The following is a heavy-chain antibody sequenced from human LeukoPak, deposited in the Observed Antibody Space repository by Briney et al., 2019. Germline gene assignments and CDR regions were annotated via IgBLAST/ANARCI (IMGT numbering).Heavy chain of an antibody. CDR3: ARQGVYGMDV. D-gene: IGHD6-13*01. CDR1: GGSISSYY. V-gene: IGHV4-59*08. J-gene: IGHJ6*02. CDR2: IYYSGST. Sequence: SETLSLTCTVSGGSISSYYWSWIRQPPGKGLEWIGYIYYSGSTNYNPSLKGRVTISVDTSKNQFSLRLSSVTAADTAVYYCARQGVYGMDVWGQGTTVTVSS.